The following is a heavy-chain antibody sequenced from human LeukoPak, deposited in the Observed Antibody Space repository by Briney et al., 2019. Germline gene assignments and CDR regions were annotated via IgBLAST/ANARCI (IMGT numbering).Heavy chain of an antibody. D-gene: IGHD4-17*01. V-gene: IGHV4-30-2*01. CDR2: IYHSGST. Sequence: SETLSLTCAVSGGSISSGGYSWSWIRQPPGKGLAWIGYIYHSGSTYYNPSLKSRVTISVDRSKNQFSLKLSSVTAADTAVYYCARVGYGDYGAIFDYWGQGTLVTVSS. J-gene: IGHJ4*02. CDR3: ARVGYGDYGAIFDY. CDR1: GGSISSGGYS.